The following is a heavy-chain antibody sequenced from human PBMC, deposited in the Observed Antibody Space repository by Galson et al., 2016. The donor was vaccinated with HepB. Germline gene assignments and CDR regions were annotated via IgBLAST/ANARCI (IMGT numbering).Heavy chain of an antibody. V-gene: IGHV3-9*01. D-gene: IGHD1-20*01. CDR1: GFTFDDYA. CDR2: ISWNSGNI. CDR3: TKGPGIIGIFDY. Sequence: SLRLSCAGSGFTFDDYAMHWVRQAPGKGLEWVSGISWNSGNIAYADSVKGRFTISRDNAKNSLYLQMNSLRAEDTALYYCTKGPGIIGIFDYWGQGTLVTVSS. J-gene: IGHJ4*02.